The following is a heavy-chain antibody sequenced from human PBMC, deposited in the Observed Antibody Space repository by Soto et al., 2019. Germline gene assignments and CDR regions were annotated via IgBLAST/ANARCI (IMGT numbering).Heavy chain of an antibody. CDR3: ARQFRDVYTAVEY. CDR2: TSNSAPT. Sequence: QVQLQESGPGLVKPSETLSLTCTVSGGSISSYHWSWIRQSPGKGLEWIGYTSNSAPTIYNPSLKSRVTISADTSKNQFSLRLSSVTAADTAVYFCARQFRDVYTAVEYWGQGALVTVSS. J-gene: IGHJ4*02. D-gene: IGHD2-21*02. V-gene: IGHV4-59*08. CDR1: GGSISSYH.